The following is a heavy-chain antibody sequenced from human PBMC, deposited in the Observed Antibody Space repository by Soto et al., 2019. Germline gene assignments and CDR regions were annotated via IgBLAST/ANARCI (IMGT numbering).Heavy chain of an antibody. J-gene: IGHJ6*02. CDR1: GYTFTSYD. CDR2: MNPNSGNT. Sequence: QVQLVQSGAEVKKPGASVKVSCKASGYTFTSYDINWVRQATGQGLEWMGWMNPNSGNTGYAQKFQGRVTMTRNTSISTAYMELSSLRSEDTAVYYRARATSGSYYTYYYYGMDVWGQGTTVTVSS. V-gene: IGHV1-8*01. CDR3: ARATSGSYYTYYYYGMDV. D-gene: IGHD1-26*01.